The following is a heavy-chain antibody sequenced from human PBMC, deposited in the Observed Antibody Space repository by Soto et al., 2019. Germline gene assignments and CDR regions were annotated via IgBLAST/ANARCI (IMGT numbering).Heavy chain of an antibody. V-gene: IGHV4-30-2*01. CDR1: GGSISSGGYS. CDR3: ARGSNTGDWFDP. Sequence: TLSLTCAVSGGSISSGGYSWSWIRQPPGKGLEWIGYIYHSGSTYYNPSLKSRVTISVDRSKNQFSLKLSSVTAADTAVYYCARGSNTGDWFDPWGQGTLVTVS. CDR2: IYHSGST. D-gene: IGHD4-4*01. J-gene: IGHJ5*02.